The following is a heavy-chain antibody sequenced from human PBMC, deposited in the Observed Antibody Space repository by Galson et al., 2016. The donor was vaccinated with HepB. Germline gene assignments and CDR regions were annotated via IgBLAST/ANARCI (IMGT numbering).Heavy chain of an antibody. CDR2: IDHSGST. J-gene: IGHJ4*02. V-gene: IGHV4-34*01. CDR1: GGSFSGFY. D-gene: IGHD2-21*01. Sequence: TLSLTCAVYGGSFSGFYWSWIRQPPGKGLEWIGEIDHSGSTNYNPSLKSRVTMSVDTSNNQFSLKLYSVTAADTAVYYCARGDHASSFSLGWDWGQGTLVTVSS. CDR3: ARGDHASSFSLGWD.